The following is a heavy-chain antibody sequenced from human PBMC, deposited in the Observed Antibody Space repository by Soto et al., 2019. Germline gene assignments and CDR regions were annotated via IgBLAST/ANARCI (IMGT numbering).Heavy chain of an antibody. CDR3: AWGDPDNDYYYGMDV. D-gene: IGHD3-16*01. J-gene: IGHJ6*02. CDR1: GYTFTGYY. V-gene: IGHV1-2*04. Sequence: ASVKVSCKASGYTFTGYYMHWVRQAPGQGLEWMGWINPNSGGTNYAQKFQGWVTMTRDTSMSTAYMELSSLRSEDTAVYYCAWGDPDNDYYYGMDVWGQGTTVTVSS. CDR2: INPNSGGT.